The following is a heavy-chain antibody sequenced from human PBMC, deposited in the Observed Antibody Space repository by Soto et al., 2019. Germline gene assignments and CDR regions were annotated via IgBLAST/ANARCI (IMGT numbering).Heavy chain of an antibody. CDR2: ISSSSSTI. CDR3: ASQPRRFLEWLPREVPNYFDY. V-gene: IGHV3-48*01. D-gene: IGHD3-3*01. CDR1: GFTFSSYS. Sequence: GGSLRLSCAASGFTFSSYSMNWVRQAPGKGLEWVSYISSSSSTIYYADSVKGRFTISRDNAKNSLYLQMNSLRAEDTAVYYCASQPRRFLEWLPREVPNYFDYWGQGTLVTVSS. J-gene: IGHJ4*02.